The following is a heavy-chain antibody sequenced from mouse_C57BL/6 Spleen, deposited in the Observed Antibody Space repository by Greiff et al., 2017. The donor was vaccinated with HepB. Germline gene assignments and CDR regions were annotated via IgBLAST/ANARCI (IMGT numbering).Heavy chain of an antibody. CDR2: ISNGGGST. CDR1: GFTFSDYY. D-gene: IGHD1-1*01. V-gene: IGHV5-12*01. Sequence: EVKLMESGGGLVQPGGSLKLSCAASGFTFSDYYMYWVRQTPEKRLEWVAYISNGGGSTYYPDTVKGRFTISRDNAKNTLYLQMSRLKSEDTAMYYCARLNYYGSSYGAMDYWGQGTSVTVSS. J-gene: IGHJ4*01. CDR3: ARLNYYGSSYGAMDY.